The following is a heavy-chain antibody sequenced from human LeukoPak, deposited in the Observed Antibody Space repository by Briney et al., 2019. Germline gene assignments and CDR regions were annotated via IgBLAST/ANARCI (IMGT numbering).Heavy chain of an antibody. CDR3: TRDPEWGVWFDS. Sequence: GGSLRLSCAASGFTFSNYIMNWVRQAPGKGLEWVSYISPDSRTMYYADSVKGRFTISRDNAKNSLYLQMNSLRAEDTAVYYCTRDPEWGVWFDSWGQGTLVTVSS. J-gene: IGHJ5*01. V-gene: IGHV3-48*01. CDR2: ISPDSRTM. D-gene: IGHD3-3*01. CDR1: GFTFSNYI.